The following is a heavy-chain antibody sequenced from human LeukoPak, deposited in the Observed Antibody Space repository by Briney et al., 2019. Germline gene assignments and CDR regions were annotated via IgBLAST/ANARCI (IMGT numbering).Heavy chain of an antibody. CDR2: IYYSGST. CDR3: ASAQRWLQLGDAFDI. CDR1: GGSISSYY. Sequence: SETLSLTCTVSGGSISSYYWSWIRQPPGKGLEWIGYIYYSGSTNYNPSLKSRVTISVETSKNQFSLKLSSVTAADTAVYYCASAQRWLQLGDAFDIWGQGTMVTVSS. V-gene: IGHV4-59*01. D-gene: IGHD5-24*01. J-gene: IGHJ3*02.